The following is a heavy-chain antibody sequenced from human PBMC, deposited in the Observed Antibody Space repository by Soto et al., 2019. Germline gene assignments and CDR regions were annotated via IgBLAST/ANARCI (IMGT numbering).Heavy chain of an antibody. J-gene: IGHJ6*02. CDR2: ISSSSSYI. CDR1: GFTFSSYS. Sequence: PGGSLRLSCAASGFTFSSYSMNWVRQAPVKGLEWVSSISSSSSYIYYADSVKGRFTISRDNAKNSLYLQMNSLRAEDTAVYYCARVPPSYSNSSNQNYYYYYGMDVWGQGTTVTVSS. CDR3: ARVPPSYSNSSNQNYYYYYGMDV. V-gene: IGHV3-21*01. D-gene: IGHD6-6*01.